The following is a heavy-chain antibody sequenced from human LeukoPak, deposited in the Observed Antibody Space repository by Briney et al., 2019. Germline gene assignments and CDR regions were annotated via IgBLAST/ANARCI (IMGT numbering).Heavy chain of an antibody. CDR2: INQDGSDK. CDR3: AWYGVTHGLDV. D-gene: IGHD3-10*01. Sequence: GGSLRLSCAASGFSLSNYWMSWVRQAPGKGLEWVANINQDGSDKYYVDSVMGRFTSSKDNAKNSVYLQMNSLRPEDTAIYYCAWYGVTHGLDVWGQGTTATVSS. V-gene: IGHV3-7*01. J-gene: IGHJ6*02. CDR1: GFSLSNYW.